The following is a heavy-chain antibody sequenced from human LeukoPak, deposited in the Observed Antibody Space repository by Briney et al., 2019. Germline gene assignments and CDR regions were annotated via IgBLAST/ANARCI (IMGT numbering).Heavy chain of an antibody. V-gene: IGHV4-34*01. CDR3: ARCKRFLYYYYMDV. D-gene: IGHD3-3*01. CDR2: INHSGST. CDR1: GFTFSNAW. Sequence: GSLRLSCAASGFTFSNAWMSWIRQPPGKGLEWIGEINHSGSTNYNPSLKSRVTISVDTSKNQFSLKLSSVTAADTAVYYCARCKRFLYYYYMDVWGKGTTVTVSS. J-gene: IGHJ6*03.